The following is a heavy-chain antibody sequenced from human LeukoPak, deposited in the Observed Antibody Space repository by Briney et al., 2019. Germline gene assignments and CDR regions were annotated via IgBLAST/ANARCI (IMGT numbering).Heavy chain of an antibody. CDR2: INHSGST. Sequence: PSETLSLTCAVYGGSFSGYYWSWIRQPPGKGLEWIGEINHSGSTNYNPSPKSRVTISVDTSKNQFSLKLSSVTAADTAVYYCARVGYNWNQSNDYWGQGTLVTVSS. J-gene: IGHJ4*02. CDR3: ARVGYNWNQSNDY. V-gene: IGHV4-34*01. CDR1: GGSFSGYY. D-gene: IGHD1-20*01.